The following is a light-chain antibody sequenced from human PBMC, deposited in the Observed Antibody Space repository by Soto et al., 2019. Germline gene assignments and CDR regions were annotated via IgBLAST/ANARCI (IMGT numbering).Light chain of an antibody. CDR2: EVS. J-gene: IGLJ3*02. Sequence: QSALTQPPAASGSPGQSVTISCTGISSDVGGYKYVSWYQQHPGKAPKLLIYEVSQRPSGVPDRFSGSKSGNTASLTVSGLQAEDEADDYCSSHAGNNMGVFGGGTKLTVL. V-gene: IGLV2-8*01. CDR1: SSDVGGYKY. CDR3: SSHAGNNMGV.